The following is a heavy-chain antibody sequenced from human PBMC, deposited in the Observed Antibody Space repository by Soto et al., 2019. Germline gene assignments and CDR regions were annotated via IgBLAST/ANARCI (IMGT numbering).Heavy chain of an antibody. Sequence: PGGSLGLSCAASGLTFRSYAMSWVRQAPGKGPEWVSPISGSGGETFYADSVKGRFTISRDDSKNTVYLQMNSLRAEDTAIYYCAKDRYGRTYVSFDYWGQGVLVTVSS. D-gene: IGHD3-16*01. J-gene: IGHJ4*02. CDR1: GLTFRSYA. V-gene: IGHV3-23*01. CDR3: AKDRYGRTYVSFDY. CDR2: ISGSGGET.